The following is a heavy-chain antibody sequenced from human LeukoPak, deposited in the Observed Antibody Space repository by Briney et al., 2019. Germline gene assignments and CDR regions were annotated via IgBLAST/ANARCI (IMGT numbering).Heavy chain of an antibody. V-gene: IGHV1-24*01. J-gene: IGHJ6*03. CDR3: AKRSRDRKGYYYYYYMDV. CDR2: FDPEDGET. CDR1: GYTLTELS. D-gene: IGHD3-10*01. Sequence: ASVKVSCKVSGYTLTELSMHWVRQAPGKGLEWMGGFDPEDGETIYAQKFQGRVTMTEDTSTDTAYMELRSLRSDDTAVYYCAKRSRDRKGYYYYYYMDVWGKGTTVTVSS.